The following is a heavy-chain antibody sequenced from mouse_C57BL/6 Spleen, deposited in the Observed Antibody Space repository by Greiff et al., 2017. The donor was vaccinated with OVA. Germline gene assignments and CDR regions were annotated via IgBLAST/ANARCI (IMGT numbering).Heavy chain of an antibody. D-gene: IGHD3-3*01. Sequence: QVQLQQSGAELARPGASVKLSCKASGYTFTSYGISWVKQRTGQGLEWIGEIYPRSGNTYYNEKFKGKATLTADKSSSTAYMELRSLTSEDSAVYFCARYEAGTDYYAMDYWGQGTSVTVSS. V-gene: IGHV1-81*01. CDR2: IYPRSGNT. CDR1: GYTFTSYG. CDR3: ARYEAGTDYYAMDY. J-gene: IGHJ4*01.